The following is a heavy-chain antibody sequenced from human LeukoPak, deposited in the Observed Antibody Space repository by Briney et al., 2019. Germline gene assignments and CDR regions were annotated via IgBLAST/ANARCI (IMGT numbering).Heavy chain of an antibody. CDR2: IYYSGST. CDR1: GGSISSSSYY. CDR3: ATDNSYGSGSYYT. V-gene: IGHV4-39*02. J-gene: IGHJ4*02. Sequence: SETLSLTCTVSGGSISSSSYYWGWIRQPPGKGLEWIGSIYYSGSTYYNPSFKSRVTISVDTSKNQFSLKLSSVTAADTAVYYCATDNSYGSGSYYTWGQGTLVTVSS. D-gene: IGHD3-10*01.